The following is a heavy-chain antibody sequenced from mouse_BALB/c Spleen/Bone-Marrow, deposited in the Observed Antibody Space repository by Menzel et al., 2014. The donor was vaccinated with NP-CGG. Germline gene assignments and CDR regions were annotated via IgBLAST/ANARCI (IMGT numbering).Heavy chain of an antibody. CDR3: ARLGYYGTMDY. Sequence: EVKLMESGGGLVQPGGSLKLSCAASGFDSSGYWMSWVRQAPGKGLEWIGEINPDSSTINYTPSLKDKFIISRDNAKNTLYRQMSKVRSEDTALYYCARLGYYGTMDYWGQGTSVTVSS. V-gene: IGHV4-1*02. D-gene: IGHD1-1*01. CDR2: INPDSSTI. J-gene: IGHJ4*01. CDR1: GFDSSGYW.